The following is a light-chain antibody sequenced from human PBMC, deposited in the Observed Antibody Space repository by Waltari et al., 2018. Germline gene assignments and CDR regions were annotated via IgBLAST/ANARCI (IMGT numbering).Light chain of an antibody. V-gene: IGKV3-20*01. Sequence: EIVLTQSPGTLSLSPGERATLSCRTSQRVGRTLAWYQQKPGQAPRLLIYGASIRATGIPDRFSGSGSGTYFSLTISRLEPEDFAVYYCQHYVRLPVTFGQGTKVEIK. CDR2: GAS. J-gene: IGKJ1*01. CDR3: QHYVRLPVT. CDR1: QRVGRT.